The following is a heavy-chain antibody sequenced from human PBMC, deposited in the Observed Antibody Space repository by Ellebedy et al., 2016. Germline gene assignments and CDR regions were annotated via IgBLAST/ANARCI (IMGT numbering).Heavy chain of an antibody. CDR1: GFTFSTNA. Sequence: GESLKISCAASGFTFSTNAMTWVRQAPGKGLEWASGITGGGRSYYADSVKGRFTISRDNSKNTLFLQMSSLTVEDTAIYYCARHISGPDDWGQGTLVTVSS. CDR3: ARHISGPDD. D-gene: IGHD6-19*01. J-gene: IGHJ4*02. V-gene: IGHV3-23*01. CDR2: ITGGGRS.